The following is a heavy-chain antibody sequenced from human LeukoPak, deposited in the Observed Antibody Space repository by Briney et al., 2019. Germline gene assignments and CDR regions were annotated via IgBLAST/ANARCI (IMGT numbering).Heavy chain of an antibody. Sequence: GGSLRLSCSASGFIFSSFGWHWVRQAPGKRLEYVSAISSNGGRTYYADTVKGRFTISRDNSKNTLYLQMSSLRAEDTAVYYCVKDRVHDSSSYYGYGYWGQGTLVTVSS. V-gene: IGHV3-64D*09. J-gene: IGHJ4*02. CDR3: VKDRVHDSSSYYGYGY. CDR2: ISSNGGRT. D-gene: IGHD3-22*01. CDR1: GFIFSSFG.